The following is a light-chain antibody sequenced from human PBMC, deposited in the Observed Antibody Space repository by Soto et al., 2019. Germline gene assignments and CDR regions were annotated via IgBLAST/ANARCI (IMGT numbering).Light chain of an antibody. J-gene: IGKJ2*01. CDR2: AAS. CDR1: QDINQF. CDR3: QKYSNNPPGYT. V-gene: IGKV1-27*01. Sequence: DIQMTQSPSSLSASVGDRVTITCRASQDINQFLAWFQQKPGKVPKLLIYAASTLQSGVPSRFSGSGSGTDFTLTISSLEREDVATYYCQKYSNNPPGYTFGQGTKLDIK.